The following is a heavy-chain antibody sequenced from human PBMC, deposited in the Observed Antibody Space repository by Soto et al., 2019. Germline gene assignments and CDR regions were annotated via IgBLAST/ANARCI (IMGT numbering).Heavy chain of an antibody. CDR3: ARGLVVAAKYYYYVIDD. J-gene: IGHJ6*02. CDR1: GGFTSCGSYS. V-gene: IGHV4-61*01. D-gene: IGHD2-15*01. CDR2: IYYSGST. Sequence: PPETLSLTLTVSGGFTSCGSYSGMWTRHPPGKGLEWIGYIYYSGSTNYNPSLKSRVTISVDTSKNQFSLKLSSVTAADTAVYYCARGLVVAAKYYYYVIDDWGQGTTVTVSS.